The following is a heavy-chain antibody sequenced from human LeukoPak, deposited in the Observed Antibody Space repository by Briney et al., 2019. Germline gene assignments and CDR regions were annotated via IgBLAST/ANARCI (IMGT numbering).Heavy chain of an antibody. J-gene: IGHJ4*02. V-gene: IGHV1-69*01. Sequence: KVSCKASGGTFSSYSISWVRQAPGQGLEWMGGIIPIFGTANYAQKFQGRVTITADESTSTAYIELSSLRSEDTAVYYCARSKALRLDDIYYWGQGTLVTVSS. D-gene: IGHD3-9*01. CDR3: ARSKALRLDDIYY. CDR2: IIPIFGTA. CDR1: GGTFSSYS.